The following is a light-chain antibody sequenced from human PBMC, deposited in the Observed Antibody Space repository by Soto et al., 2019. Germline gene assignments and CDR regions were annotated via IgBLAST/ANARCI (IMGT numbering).Light chain of an antibody. CDR3: QQYNPLPYT. V-gene: IGKV1-5*03. CDR2: KAS. Sequence: DIQMTQSPSTLSASVGDTVTITCRASQSISNWLAWYQQKPGQAPKLLIHKASTLESGVPSRFSGSGSGTEFTLTISSLQHDDFATFYCQQYNPLPYTFGQGTKLEIK. CDR1: QSISNW. J-gene: IGKJ2*01.